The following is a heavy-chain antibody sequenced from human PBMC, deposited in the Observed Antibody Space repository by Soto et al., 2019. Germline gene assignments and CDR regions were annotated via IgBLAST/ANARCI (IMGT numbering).Heavy chain of an antibody. V-gene: IGHV4-31*03. D-gene: IGHD1-26*01. CDR1: VGSISAADYD. Sequence: PSETLSLTCNFSVGSISAADYDWSWIRQHPGKGIEWIAYIFYSGTSYYNYNSSLKSRLFMSLDPSKNNFYLKLTSVTAADTAVYYCARTRGASFFDFWGPGTMVTVSS. CDR2: IFYSGTS. CDR3: ARTRGASFFDF. J-gene: IGHJ4*02.